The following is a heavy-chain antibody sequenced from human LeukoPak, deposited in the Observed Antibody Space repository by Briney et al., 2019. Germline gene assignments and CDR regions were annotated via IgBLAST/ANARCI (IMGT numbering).Heavy chain of an antibody. V-gene: IGHV1-69*04. CDR3: ASAEGNGDPYYFDY. D-gene: IGHD4-17*01. CDR1: GCTFSSYA. J-gene: IGHJ4*02. Sequence: GASVKVSCKASGCTFSSYAISWVRQAPGQGLEWMGRIIPILGIANYAQKSQGRVTITADKSTSTAYMELSSLRSEDTAVYYCASAEGNGDPYYFDYWGQGTLVTVSS. CDR2: IIPILGIA.